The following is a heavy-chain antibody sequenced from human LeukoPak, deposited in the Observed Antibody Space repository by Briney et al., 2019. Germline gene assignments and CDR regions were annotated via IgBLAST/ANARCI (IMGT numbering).Heavy chain of an antibody. V-gene: IGHV7-4-1*02. D-gene: IGHD3-22*01. J-gene: IGHJ3*02. Sequence: ASVKVSCKASGYTFTSYAMNRVRQAPGQGLEWMGWIDTNTGNPTYAQGFTGRFVFSLDTSVNTAYLQISSLKAEDTAVYYCARTGDSSGYDAFDIWGQGTMVTVSS. CDR2: IDTNTGNP. CDR1: GYTFTSYA. CDR3: ARTGDSSGYDAFDI.